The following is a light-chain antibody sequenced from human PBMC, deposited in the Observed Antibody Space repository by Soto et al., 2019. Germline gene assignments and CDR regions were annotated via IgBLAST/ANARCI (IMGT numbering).Light chain of an antibody. CDR2: AAS. CDR3: HQSFSTPIT. J-gene: IGKJ5*01. V-gene: IGKV1-39*01. Sequence: DIQLTQSPSFLSASVGGRVTVACRARQGISNFLAWYQQKPGKAPKLLIYAASRLQSGVPSRFSGSGSGTDFTLTISSLQPEDFATYYCHQSFSTPITFGQGTRLEIK. CDR1: QGISNF.